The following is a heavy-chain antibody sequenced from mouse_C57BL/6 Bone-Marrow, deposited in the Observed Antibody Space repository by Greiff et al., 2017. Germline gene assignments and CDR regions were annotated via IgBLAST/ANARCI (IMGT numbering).Heavy chain of an antibody. V-gene: IGHV1-63*01. J-gene: IGHJ2*01. D-gene: IGHD2-1*01. CDR3: ARYGMGFDY. Sequence: QVQLKESGAELVRPGTSVKMSCKASGYTFTNYWIGWAKQRPGHGLEWIGDIYPGGGYTNYNEKFKGKATLTADKSSSTAYMQFSSLTSEDSAIYYCARYGMGFDYWGQGTTLTVSS. CDR1: GYTFTNYW. CDR2: IYPGGGYT.